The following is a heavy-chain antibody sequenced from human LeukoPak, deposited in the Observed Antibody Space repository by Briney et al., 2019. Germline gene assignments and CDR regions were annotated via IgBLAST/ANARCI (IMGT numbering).Heavy chain of an antibody. CDR2: INHSGST. CDR3: ARVGGILWFGE. Sequence: SETLSLTCADYGGSFSGYYWSWIRHPPGKGLEWIGEINHSGSTNYNPSLKSRVTISVDTSKNQFSLKLSSVTAADTAVYYCARVGGILWFGEWGQGTPVTVSS. D-gene: IGHD3-10*01. V-gene: IGHV4-34*01. CDR1: GGSFSGYY. J-gene: IGHJ4*02.